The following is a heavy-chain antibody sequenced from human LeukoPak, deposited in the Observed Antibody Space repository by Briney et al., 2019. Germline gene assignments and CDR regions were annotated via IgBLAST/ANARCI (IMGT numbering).Heavy chain of an antibody. J-gene: IGHJ4*02. CDR1: GFPFSDYS. Sequence: GGSLRLSCTASGFPFSDYSMNWVRQAPVKGLEWISYIGISSGNTKYADSVRGRFTISADNAKNSLYLQMNSLRVEDTAVYYCARDHNYAFDNWGQGTLVSVSS. V-gene: IGHV3-48*04. D-gene: IGHD1-1*01. CDR3: ARDHNYAFDN. CDR2: IGISSGNT.